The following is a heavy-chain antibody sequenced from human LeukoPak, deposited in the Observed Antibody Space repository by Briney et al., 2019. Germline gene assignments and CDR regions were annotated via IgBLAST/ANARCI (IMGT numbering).Heavy chain of an antibody. V-gene: IGHV3-9*01. CDR1: GFTFDDYA. Sequence: GRSLRLSCAASGFTFDDYAMHWVRQAPGKGLEWVSGISWNSGSIGYADSVKGRFTISRDNAKNSLYLQMNSLRAEDTALYYCAKDIGPRRGYSYGLIDYWGQGTLVTVSS. J-gene: IGHJ4*02. CDR2: ISWNSGSI. D-gene: IGHD5-18*01. CDR3: AKDIGPRRGYSYGLIDY.